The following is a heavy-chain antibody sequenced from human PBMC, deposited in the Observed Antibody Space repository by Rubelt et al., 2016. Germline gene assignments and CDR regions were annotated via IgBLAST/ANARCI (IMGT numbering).Heavy chain of an antibody. V-gene: IGHV7-4-1*02. CDR1: GYTFRSYA. D-gene: IGHD5-12*01. CDR3: ARGARWLHPDFRV. J-gene: IGHJ4*02. CDR2: INTNTGNP. Sequence: QVQLVQSVSELRKPGASVKVSCKASGYTFRSYAMNWVRQAPGQGLEWMGWINTNTGNPTYAHGFTGRFVFSLDTSVSTAYLQISSLKAEDTAFYYWARGARWLHPDFRVWGQGTLVTVSS.